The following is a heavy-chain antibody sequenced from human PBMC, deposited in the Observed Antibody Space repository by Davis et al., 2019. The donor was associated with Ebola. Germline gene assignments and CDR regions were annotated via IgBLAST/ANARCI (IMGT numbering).Heavy chain of an antibody. V-gene: IGHV3-21*01. Sequence: GESLKISCAASGFTVSSHYMSWVRQAPGKGLEWVSSISSSSSYIYYADSVKGRFTISRDNAKNSLYLQMNSLRAEDTAVYYCARGITMVQGVIVYGMDVWGQGTTVTVSS. CDR3: ARGITMVQGVIVYGMDV. CDR2: ISSSSSYI. J-gene: IGHJ6*02. D-gene: IGHD3-10*01. CDR1: GFTVSSHY.